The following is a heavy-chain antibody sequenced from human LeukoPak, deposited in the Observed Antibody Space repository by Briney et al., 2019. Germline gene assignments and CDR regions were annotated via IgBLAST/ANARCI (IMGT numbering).Heavy chain of an antibody. D-gene: IGHD1-26*01. J-gene: IGHJ6*03. CDR1: GGTFSSYA. CDR3: ARVGSGSYGRYYYYYMDV. CDR2: IIPIFGTA. V-gene: IGHV1-69*06. Sequence: ASVKVSCKASGGTFSSYAISWVRQAPGQGLEWMGGIIPIFGTANYAQKFQGRVTITADNSTSTAYMELSSLRSEDTAVYYCARVGSGSYGRYYYYYMDVWGKGTTVTVSS.